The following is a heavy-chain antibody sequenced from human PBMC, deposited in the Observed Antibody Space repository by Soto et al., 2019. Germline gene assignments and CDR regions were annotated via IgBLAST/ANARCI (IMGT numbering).Heavy chain of an antibody. CDR2: INPGNGNT. V-gene: IGHV1-3*01. J-gene: IGHJ4*02. D-gene: IGHD3-22*01. CDR1: GYTFTSYG. CDR3: ARGGYFDSSNYLAY. Sequence: SVKVSFKASGYTFTSYGINWVRQAPGRGLEWMGWINPGNGNTKYSQQFQGRVIIDRDTSASTAYMELSSLRPEDTAVYYCARGGYFDSSNYLAYWGLGTLVTVS.